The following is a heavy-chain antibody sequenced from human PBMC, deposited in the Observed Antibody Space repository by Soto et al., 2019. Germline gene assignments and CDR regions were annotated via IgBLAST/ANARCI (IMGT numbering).Heavy chain of an antibody. CDR1: GYTFTSYG. CDR2: ISAYNGNT. CDR3: ARDGAAGNYYYYGMDV. J-gene: IGHJ6*02. Sequence: ASVKVSCKASGYTFTSYGISWVRQAPGQGLEWMGWISAYNGNTNYAQKLQGRVTMTTDTSTSTAYMELRSLRSDDTAVYYCARDGAAGNYYYYGMDVWGQGTTVTAP. V-gene: IGHV1-18*01. D-gene: IGHD6-13*01.